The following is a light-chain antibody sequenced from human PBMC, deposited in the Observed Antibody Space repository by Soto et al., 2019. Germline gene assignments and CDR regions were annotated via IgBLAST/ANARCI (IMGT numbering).Light chain of an antibody. CDR3: QQYDNWPLT. CDR1: QSVDSN. V-gene: IGKV3D-15*01. CDR2: RAS. Sequence: EIVMTQSPATLSVSPGERATLSCRASQSVDSNLAWYQQKPGQAPRLLIFRASTRATGIPARFSGSGSGTDFTLTISSLQSEDFGVYFCQQYDNWPLTVGGGTKVDSK. J-gene: IGKJ4*01.